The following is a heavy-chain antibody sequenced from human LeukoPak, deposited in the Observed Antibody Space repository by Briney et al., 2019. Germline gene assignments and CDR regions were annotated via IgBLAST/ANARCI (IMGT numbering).Heavy chain of an antibody. CDR2: IYYSGST. J-gene: IGHJ4*02. Sequence: SETLSLTCTVSGGSISSYYWSWIRQPPGKGLEWIGYIYYSGSTNYNPPLKSRVTISVDTSKNQFSLKLSSVTAADTAVYYCARSPYYDILTGYYRPLGYWGQGTLVTVSS. V-gene: IGHV4-59*01. CDR1: GGSISSYY. CDR3: ARSPYYDILTGYYRPLGY. D-gene: IGHD3-9*01.